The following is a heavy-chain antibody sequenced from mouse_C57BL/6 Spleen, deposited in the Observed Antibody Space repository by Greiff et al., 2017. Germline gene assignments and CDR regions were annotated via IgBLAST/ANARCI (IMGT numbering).Heavy chain of an antibody. CDR2: IYPGSGST. CDR3: APRQLDLAMDY. Sequence: QVQLQQPGAELVKPGASVKMSCKASGYTFTSYWITWVKQRPGHGLEWIGDIYPGSGSTNYNEKFKSKATLTVDTSSSTAYMQLSSLTSEDAAVYYCAPRQLDLAMDYWGQGTSVTVSS. J-gene: IGHJ4*01. V-gene: IGHV1-55*01. CDR1: GYTFTSYW. D-gene: IGHD3-2*01.